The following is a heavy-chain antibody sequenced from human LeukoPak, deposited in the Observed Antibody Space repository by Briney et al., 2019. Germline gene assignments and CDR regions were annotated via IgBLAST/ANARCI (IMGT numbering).Heavy chain of an antibody. D-gene: IGHD2-21*01. CDR2: VNRDGTEK. J-gene: IGHJ4*02. CDR3: VRGDWYFES. Sequence: GGSLRLSCVTSGFNFSDSRMTCVRQAPGKGLQWVDNVNRDGTEKHFLDSVEGRFTISRDNATKSLYLQMSSLRPQDTAVYFCVRGDWYFESWGQGTLVTVSS. V-gene: IGHV3-7*04. CDR1: GFNFSDSR.